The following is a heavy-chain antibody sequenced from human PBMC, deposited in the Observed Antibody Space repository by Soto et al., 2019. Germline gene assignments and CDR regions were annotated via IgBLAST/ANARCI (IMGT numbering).Heavy chain of an antibody. CDR2: ISGSTGKT. D-gene: IGHD1-1*01. V-gene: IGHV1-18*01. CDR3: ARDTGAGLCAY. CDR1: GYTFTSYG. Sequence: QVQLVQSGAEVKKPGASVKVSCKTSGYTFTSYGITWVRQAPGQRLEWMGWISGSTGKTNYAQRFQGSVTITTDTSTSTSYMELRSLRPDDTAVYYCARDTGAGLCAYWGQGTLVTVSS. J-gene: IGHJ4*02.